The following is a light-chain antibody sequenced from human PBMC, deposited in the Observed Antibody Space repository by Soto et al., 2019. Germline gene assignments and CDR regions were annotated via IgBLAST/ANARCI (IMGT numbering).Light chain of an antibody. CDR2: EVS. CDR3: SSYTSSSTLV. CDR1: NSDVGGYNL. Sequence: QSVLTQPASVSGSPGQSITISCTGTNSDVGGYNLVSWYQQHPGKAPKVMIYEVSNRPSGVSNRFSGSKSGNTASLTISGLQAEDEADYYCSSYTSSSTLVFGGGTKLTVL. V-gene: IGLV2-14*02. J-gene: IGLJ3*02.